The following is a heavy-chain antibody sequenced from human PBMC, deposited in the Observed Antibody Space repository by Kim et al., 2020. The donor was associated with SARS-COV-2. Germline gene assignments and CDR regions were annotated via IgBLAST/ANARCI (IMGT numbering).Heavy chain of an antibody. V-gene: IGHV3-15*01. J-gene: IGHJ6*03. D-gene: IGHD3-3*01. CDR3: TSGYDFWSGYYVNYYYMDV. Sequence: KGRFTISRDDSTNTLYLQMNSLKTEDTAVYYCTSGYDFWSGYYVNYYYMDVWGKGTTVTVSS.